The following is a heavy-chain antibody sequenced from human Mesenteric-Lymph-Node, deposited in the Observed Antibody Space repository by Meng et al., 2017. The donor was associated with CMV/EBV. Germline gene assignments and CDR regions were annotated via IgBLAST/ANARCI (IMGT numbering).Heavy chain of an antibody. D-gene: IGHD3-22*01. CDR2: IHWSGGTT. Sequence: GESLKISCVASGFTFDDYGMGWIRQVPGKGLEWVAGIHWSGGTTGHAESVRGRFTISRDNAKNSLYLEMNSLGAEDTALYYCARVAHSSATGHFDYWGQGTLVTVSS. J-gene: IGHJ4*02. V-gene: IGHV3-20*04. CDR1: GFTFDDYG. CDR3: ARVAHSSATGHFDY.